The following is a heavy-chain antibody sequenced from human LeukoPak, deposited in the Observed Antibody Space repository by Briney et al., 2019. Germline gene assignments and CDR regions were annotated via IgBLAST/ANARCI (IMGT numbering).Heavy chain of an antibody. CDR1: GGSISGYY. D-gene: IGHD6-25*01. CDR2: ISYSGTT. CDR3: ASSFYSSDLILFDY. V-gene: IGHV4-59*08. Sequence: PSETLSLTCSVSGGSISGYYWSWIRQPPGKGLECIGYISYSGTTYYNPSLKSRVTISVDTSKNRFSLKLSSVTAADTAVYYCASSFYSSDLILFDYWGQGTLVTVSS. J-gene: IGHJ4*02.